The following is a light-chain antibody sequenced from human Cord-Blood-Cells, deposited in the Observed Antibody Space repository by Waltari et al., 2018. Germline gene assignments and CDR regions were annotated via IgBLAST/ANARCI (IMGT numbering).Light chain of an antibody. J-gene: IGLJ3*02. CDR1: SANTREGYD. CDR3: QSYDSSLSGWV. CDR2: GNS. V-gene: IGLV1-40*01. Sequence: QSVLTQPPSVSGAPGQRVTISCPGISANTREGYDVTWYQQLPGTAPKLLIYGNSNRPSGFPDRFSGTKSGTSASLAITGLQAEDEADYYCQSYDSSLSGWVFGGGTKLTVL.